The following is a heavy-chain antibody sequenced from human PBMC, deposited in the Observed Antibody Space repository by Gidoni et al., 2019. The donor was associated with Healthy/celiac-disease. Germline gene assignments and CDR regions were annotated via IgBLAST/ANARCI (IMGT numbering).Heavy chain of an antibody. V-gene: IGHV3-15*01. CDR2: IKSKTDGGTT. CDR3: TTDRSSSWYGVVYYYGMDV. CDR1: GFTFSNAW. J-gene: IGHJ6*02. D-gene: IGHD6-13*01. Sequence: EVQLVESGGGLVKPGGSLRLSCAASGFTFSNAWMSWVRQAPGKGLEWVGRIKSKTDGGTTDYAAPVKGRFTISRDDSKNTLYLQMNSLKTEDTAVYYCTTDRSSSWYGVVYYYGMDVWGQGTTVTVSS.